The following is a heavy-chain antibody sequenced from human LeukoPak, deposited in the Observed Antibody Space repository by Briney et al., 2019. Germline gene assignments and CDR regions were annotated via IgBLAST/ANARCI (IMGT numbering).Heavy chain of an antibody. D-gene: IGHD2-2*01. V-gene: IGHV3-33*08. Sequence: GGSLRLSCAASGFTFSSYGMHWVRQAPGKGLEWVAVIWYDGSNKYYADSVKGRFTISRDNSKNTLYLQMNSLRAEDTAVYYCARGLVSVPAAMTYYYYGMDVWGKGTTVTVSS. CDR1: GFTFSSYG. J-gene: IGHJ6*04. CDR3: ARGLVSVPAAMTYYYYGMDV. CDR2: IWYDGSNK.